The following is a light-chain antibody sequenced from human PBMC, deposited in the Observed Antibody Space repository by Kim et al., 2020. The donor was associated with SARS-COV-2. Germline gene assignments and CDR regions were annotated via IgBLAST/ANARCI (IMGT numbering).Light chain of an antibody. V-gene: IGLV5-39*01. J-gene: IGLJ3*02. Sequence: LTCTLRSGIHVDIYNVFWYQHKPGSLPRYLLRYKSDSNKEQGSGVPSRFSGSKDASTNAGLLLISGLQSEDEADYYCAIWYSNTWVFGGGTQLTVL. CDR1: SGIHVDIYN. CDR2: YKSDSNK. CDR3: AIWYSNTWV.